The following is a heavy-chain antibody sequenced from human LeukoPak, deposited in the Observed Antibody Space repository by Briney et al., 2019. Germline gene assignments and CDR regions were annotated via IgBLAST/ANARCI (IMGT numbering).Heavy chain of an antibody. D-gene: IGHD6-13*01. V-gene: IGHV4-59*01. CDR2: IYYSGST. CDR1: GNSISNYY. J-gene: IGHJ6*02. Sequence: PSETLSPTCTVSGNSISNYYWTWIRQPPGKGLQWIAYIYYSGSTNYSPSLKSRVTISVDTSKNLFSLKLSSVTAADTAVYYCARSGHSTSWYHSAYYYYGLDVWGQGTTVTVSS. CDR3: ARSGHSTSWYHSAYYYYGLDV.